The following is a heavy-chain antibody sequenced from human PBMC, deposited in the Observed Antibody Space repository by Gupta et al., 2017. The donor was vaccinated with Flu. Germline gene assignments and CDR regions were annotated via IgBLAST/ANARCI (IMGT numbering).Heavy chain of an antibody. CDR1: D. J-gene: IGHJ4*02. D-gene: IGHD1-26*01. CDR2: VNPNSGNT. Sequence: DINWVRQATGQGLEWMGWVNPNSGNTGYAQKFQGRITMTRNTSISTAYMELSSLTSEDTAVYYCVRGGISRSWGFEYWGQGTLVTVSS. CDR3: VRGGISRSWGFEY. V-gene: IGHV1-8*01.